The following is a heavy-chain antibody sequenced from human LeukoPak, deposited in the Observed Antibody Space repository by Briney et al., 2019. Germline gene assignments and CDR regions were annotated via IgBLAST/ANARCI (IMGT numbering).Heavy chain of an antibody. CDR2: MYYSGTT. CDR3: ARHPPRDGSAFDY. Sequence: PSETLSLTCTVSGGSISSGSYYWGWIRQPPGKGLEWIASMYYSGTTSYSPSLKSRVTISVDTSKNQLSLKLGSVTAADTAVYYCARHPPRDGSAFDYWGQGTLVTVSS. V-gene: IGHV4-39*01. J-gene: IGHJ4*02. CDR1: GGSISSGSYY.